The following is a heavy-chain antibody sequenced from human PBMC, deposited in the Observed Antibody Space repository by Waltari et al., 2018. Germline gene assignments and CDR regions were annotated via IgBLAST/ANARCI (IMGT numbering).Heavy chain of an antibody. Sequence: EVLLLESGGGLVQAGGYLRLSCAASGFTFSSHVMTWVRQAPGKGLEWVSAISDSGGTTYYADSVKGHFTISRDNSKNTLYLQMNSLRAEDTAVYYCAKGKGGVVGATNFDYWGQGTLVTVSS. J-gene: IGHJ4*02. CDR2: ISDSGGTT. D-gene: IGHD1-26*01. V-gene: IGHV3-23*01. CDR1: GFTFSSHV. CDR3: AKGKGGVVGATNFDY.